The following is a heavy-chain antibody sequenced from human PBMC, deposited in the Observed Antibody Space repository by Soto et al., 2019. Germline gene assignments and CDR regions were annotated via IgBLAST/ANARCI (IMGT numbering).Heavy chain of an antibody. J-gene: IGHJ4*02. V-gene: IGHV3-66*01. D-gene: IGHD2-21*01. CDR1: GFTVSSNY. CDR3: ARDVPYCGGECYSVS. Sequence: EVQLVESGGGLVQPGGSLRLSCAASGFTVSSNYMSWVRQAPGKGLEWVAVIYSGGSTYYADSVKGRFTISRDNSKNTLYLQMHSLRAEDTAVYYCARDVPYCGGECYSVSWGQGTLVTVSS. CDR2: IYSGGST.